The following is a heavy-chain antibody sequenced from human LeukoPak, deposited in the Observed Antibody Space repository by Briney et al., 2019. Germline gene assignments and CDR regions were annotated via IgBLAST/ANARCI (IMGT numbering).Heavy chain of an antibody. V-gene: IGHV3-66*01. CDR3: ARDIRAAAGDY. J-gene: IGHJ4*02. Sequence: GGSLRLSCAASGFTVSSNSMSWVRQAPGKGLEWVSVIYSGGSTYYADSVKGRFTISRDNSKNTLYLQMNSLRAEDTAVYYCARDIRAAAGDYWGQGTLVTVSS. CDR1: GFTVSSNS. D-gene: IGHD6-13*01. CDR2: IYSGGST.